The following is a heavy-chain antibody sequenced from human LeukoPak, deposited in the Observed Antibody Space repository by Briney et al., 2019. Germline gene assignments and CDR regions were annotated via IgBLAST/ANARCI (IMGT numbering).Heavy chain of an antibody. V-gene: IGHV3-53*01. Sequence: GGSLRLSCAASGFTVSSNYMSWVRQAPGKGLEWVSVIYSSGSTYYADSVKGRFTIPRDNSKNTLHLQMNTLRAEDTAVYYCASRIATAGSVDYWGQGTLVTVSS. CDR2: IYSSGST. D-gene: IGHD6-13*01. CDR3: ASRIATAGSVDY. CDR1: GFTVSSNY. J-gene: IGHJ4*02.